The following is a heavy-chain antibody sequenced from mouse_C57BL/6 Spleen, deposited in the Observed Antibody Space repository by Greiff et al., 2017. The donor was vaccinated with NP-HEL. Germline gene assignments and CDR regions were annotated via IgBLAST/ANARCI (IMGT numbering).Heavy chain of an antibody. CDR3: ARHDYYYGSSSGDGDAMDY. V-gene: IGHV2-6-1*01. D-gene: IGHD1-1*01. CDR2: IWSDGST. J-gene: IGHJ4*01. CDR1: GFSLTSYG. Sequence: QVQLQQSGPGLVAPSQSLSITCTVSGFSLTSYGVHWVRQPPGKGLEWLVVIWSDGSTTYNSALKSRLSISKDNSKSQVFLKMNSLQTDDTAMYYCARHDYYYGSSSGDGDAMDYWGQGTSVTVSS.